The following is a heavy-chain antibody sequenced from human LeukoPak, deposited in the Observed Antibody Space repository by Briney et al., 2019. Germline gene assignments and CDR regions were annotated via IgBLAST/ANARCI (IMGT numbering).Heavy chain of an antibody. CDR3: GRDKGSSWGEKYYFDY. J-gene: IGHJ4*02. D-gene: IGHD6-13*01. CDR2: IWYDGINE. V-gene: IGHV3-33*01. Sequence: PGGSLRLSYAASGFXFSSSGIHWVRQAPGKGLEWVALIWYDGINEYYADSVKGRFSISRDDSKNTLYLQMNSLRAEDTAVYYCGRDKGSSWGEKYYFDYWGQGALVTVSS. CDR1: GFXFSSSG.